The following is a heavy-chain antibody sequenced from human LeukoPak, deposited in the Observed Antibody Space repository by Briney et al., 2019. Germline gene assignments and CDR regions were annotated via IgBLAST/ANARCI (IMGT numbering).Heavy chain of an antibody. Sequence: GGSLRLSCTASGFSFSNYGIHWVRQAPDKGLEWVGVTSSDGSSEYYADSVQGRFTISRDNSKNTVFLQMSSLKVDDTAMYYCAKDPGSSTWSFDPHDVDVWGQGTTVTVSS. CDR2: TSSDGSSE. V-gene: IGHV3-30*18. D-gene: IGHD6-13*01. CDR1: GFSFSNYG. CDR3: AKDPGSSTWSFDPHDVDV. J-gene: IGHJ6*02.